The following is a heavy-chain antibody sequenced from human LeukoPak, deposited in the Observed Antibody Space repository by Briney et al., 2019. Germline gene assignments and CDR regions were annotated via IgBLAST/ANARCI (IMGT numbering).Heavy chain of an antibody. CDR3: ATSGQLERRPLHYYYYGMDV. J-gene: IGHJ6*04. V-gene: IGHV1-24*01. CDR2: FDPEDGET. D-gene: IGHD1-1*01. CDR1: GYTLTELS. Sequence: ASVKVSCKVSGYTLTELSMHWVRQAPGKGLEWMGGFDPEDGETIYAQKFQGRVTMTEDTSTDTAYMELSSLRSEDTAVYYCATSGQLERRPLHYYYYGMDVWGKGTTVTVSS.